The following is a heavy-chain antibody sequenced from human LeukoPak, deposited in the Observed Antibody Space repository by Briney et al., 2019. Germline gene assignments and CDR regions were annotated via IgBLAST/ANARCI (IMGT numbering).Heavy chain of an antibody. Sequence: GGSLRLSCAASGFTFSSYSLNWVRQAPGEGLEWVSFISSSSTTIYYADSVKGRFTISRDNAEKSLYLQMNSLRAEDTAVYYCARDRGGSYSAIDYWGQGTLVTVSS. CDR1: GFTFSSYS. D-gene: IGHD2-15*01. CDR3: ARDRGGSYSAIDY. CDR2: ISSSSTTI. V-gene: IGHV3-48*04. J-gene: IGHJ4*02.